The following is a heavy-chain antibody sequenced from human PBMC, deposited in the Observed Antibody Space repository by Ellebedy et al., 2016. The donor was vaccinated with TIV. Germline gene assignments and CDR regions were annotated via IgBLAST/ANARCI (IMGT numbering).Heavy chain of an antibody. J-gene: IGHJ4*02. CDR3: ARSHGKDVLDYFDY. CDR1: GFTFSSYA. CDR2: ISYDGSNK. V-gene: IGHV3-30-3*01. Sequence: GESLKISXAASGFTFSSYAMHWVRQAPGKGLEWVAVISYDGSNKYYADSVKGRFTISRDNSKNTLYLQMNSLRAEDTAVYYCARSHGKDVLDYFDYWGQGTLVTVSS.